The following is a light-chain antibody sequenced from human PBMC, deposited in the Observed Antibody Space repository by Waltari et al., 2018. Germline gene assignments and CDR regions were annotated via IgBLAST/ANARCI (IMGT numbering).Light chain of an antibody. V-gene: IGKV1-9*01. Sequence: DIQLTQSPSFLSASVGDRVTITCRASQGIDSYSAWYQQKPGKAPKLLIYVASTLQSVVPSRFSGSGSGTEFTLTISNLQPEDFATYYCQQLKSYPLTFGGVTKVEIK. CDR1: QGIDSY. CDR3: QQLKSYPLT. J-gene: IGKJ4*01. CDR2: VAS.